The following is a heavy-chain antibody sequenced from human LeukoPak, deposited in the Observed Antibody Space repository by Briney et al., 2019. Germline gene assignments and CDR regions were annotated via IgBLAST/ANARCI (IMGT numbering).Heavy chain of an antibody. J-gene: IGHJ1*01. CDR1: GYTFTSYG. V-gene: IGHV1-18*01. CDR2: ISAYNGNT. D-gene: IGHD6-13*01. CDR3: AREDRYSSSWYGAEYFQH. Sequence: ASVKVSCKASGYTFTSYGISWVRQAPGQGLEWMGWISAYNGNTNYAQKLQGRVTMTTDTSTNTAYMELRSLRSDDTAVYYCAREDRYSSSWYGAEYFQHWGQGTLVTVSS.